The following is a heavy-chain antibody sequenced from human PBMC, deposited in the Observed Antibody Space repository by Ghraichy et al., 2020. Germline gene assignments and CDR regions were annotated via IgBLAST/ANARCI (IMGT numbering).Heavy chain of an antibody. Sequence: GGSLRLSCAASGFTVSSNYMSWVRQAPGKGLEWVSVFYSGGDTYYADSVKGRFTISRHNSKNTLYLQMNSLRAEDTAVYYCARGGYDAGRQPLGGFDIWGQGTMVTVSS. CDR1: GFTVSSNY. D-gene: IGHD3-3*01. V-gene: IGHV3-53*04. CDR3: ARGGYDAGRQPLGGFDI. CDR2: FYSGGDT. J-gene: IGHJ3*02.